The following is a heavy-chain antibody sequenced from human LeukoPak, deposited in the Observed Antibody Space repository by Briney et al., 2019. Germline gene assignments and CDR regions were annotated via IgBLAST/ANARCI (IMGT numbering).Heavy chain of an antibody. Sequence: SETLSLTCIVSGGAISSYYWSWIRQPPGKGLEWIGYIYYSGSTNYNPSLKSRVTISVDTSKNQFSLKLSSVTAADTAVYYCARLPKYYDFWSPGSWGQGTLVTVSS. CDR1: GGAISSYY. J-gene: IGHJ4*02. CDR3: ARLPKYYDFWSPGS. D-gene: IGHD3-3*01. CDR2: IYYSGST. V-gene: IGHV4-59*12.